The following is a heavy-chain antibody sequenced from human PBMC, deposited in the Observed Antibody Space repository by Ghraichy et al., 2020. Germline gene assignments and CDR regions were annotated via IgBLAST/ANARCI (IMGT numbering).Heavy chain of an antibody. D-gene: IGHD2-2*01. CDR3: ARSLPDYSYYYGLDV. V-gene: IGHV4-61*01. CDR2: IYYSGST. J-gene: IGHJ6*02. CDR1: GGSVSTDLYS. Sequence: PSETLSLTCTASGGSVSTDLYSWTWIRQPPGNGLEWIGYIYYSGSTNYNPSLKSRVTISVDTSKNQFSLKLSSVTAADTAVYYCARSLPDYSYYYGLDVWGHGTTVTVSS.